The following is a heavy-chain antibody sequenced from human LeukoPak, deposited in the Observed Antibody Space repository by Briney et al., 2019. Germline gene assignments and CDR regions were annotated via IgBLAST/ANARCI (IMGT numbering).Heavy chain of an antibody. V-gene: IGHV3-48*02. Sequence: GGSLRLSCVASGFTFSSYSMNWVRQAPGKGLEWASYIRSSGSTIYYADSVKGRFTISRDNAKNSLYLQMNSLRDEDTAVYYCARDTAYDFGIDYWGQGTLVTVSS. D-gene: IGHD3-3*01. CDR3: ARDTAYDFGIDY. J-gene: IGHJ4*02. CDR2: IRSSGSTI. CDR1: GFTFSSYS.